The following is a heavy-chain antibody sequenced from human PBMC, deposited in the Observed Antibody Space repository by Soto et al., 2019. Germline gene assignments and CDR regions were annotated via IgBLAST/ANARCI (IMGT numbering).Heavy chain of an antibody. Sequence: QVQLVQSGAEVKKPWASVKVSCKASGSTFSTLDLNWVRQAPGQGLDWMGWMHANTGLTGHAQKFQGRLSMTRDTSISTAYMELSSLRADETAIYYCARYIYGQGFISWGQGTLVTVSS. CDR1: GSTFSTLD. D-gene: IGHD5-18*01. CDR2: MHANTGLT. CDR3: ARYIYGQGFIS. V-gene: IGHV1-8*01. J-gene: IGHJ4*02.